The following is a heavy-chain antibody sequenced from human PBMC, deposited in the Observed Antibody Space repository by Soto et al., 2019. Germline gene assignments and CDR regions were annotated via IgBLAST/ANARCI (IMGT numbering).Heavy chain of an antibody. CDR1: GFTFSSYA. CDR2: ISGSGGST. J-gene: IGHJ6*03. D-gene: IGHD2-2*02. CDR3: AKNGTCSSTSCYIYYYYMDV. V-gene: IGHV3-23*01. Sequence: GGSLRLSCAASGFTFSSYAMSWVRQAPGKGLEWVSAISGSGGSTYYADSVKGRFTISRDNSKNTLYLQMNSLRAEDTAVYYCAKNGTCSSTSCYIYYYYMDVWGKGTTVTVSS.